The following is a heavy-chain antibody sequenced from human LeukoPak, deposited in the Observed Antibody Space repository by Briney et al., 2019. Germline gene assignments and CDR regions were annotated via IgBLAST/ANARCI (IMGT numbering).Heavy chain of an antibody. D-gene: IGHD6-13*01. CDR2: ISYDGSNK. Sequence: PGRSLRLSCAASGFTFSSYAMHWVRQAPGKGLEWVAVISYDGSNKYYADSVKGRFTISRDNSKNTLYLQMNSLRAEDTAVYYCARDREGHSSSWSDWYFDLWGRGTLVTVSS. CDR1: GFTFSSYA. V-gene: IGHV3-30-3*01. J-gene: IGHJ2*01. CDR3: ARDREGHSSSWSDWYFDL.